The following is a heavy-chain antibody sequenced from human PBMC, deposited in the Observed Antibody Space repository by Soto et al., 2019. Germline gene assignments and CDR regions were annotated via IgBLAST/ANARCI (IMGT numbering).Heavy chain of an antibody. D-gene: IGHD6-6*01. Sequence: EVQLVESGGGLVQPGRSLRLSCAASGFTFDDYAMHWVRQAPGKGLEWVSGISWNSGSIGYADSVKGRFTISRVNAKNSLYLQMNSLRAEDTALYYCAKGGPDSSSRENWFDPWGQGTLVTVSS. V-gene: IGHV3-9*01. J-gene: IGHJ5*02. CDR3: AKGGPDSSSRENWFDP. CDR2: ISWNSGSI. CDR1: GFTFDDYA.